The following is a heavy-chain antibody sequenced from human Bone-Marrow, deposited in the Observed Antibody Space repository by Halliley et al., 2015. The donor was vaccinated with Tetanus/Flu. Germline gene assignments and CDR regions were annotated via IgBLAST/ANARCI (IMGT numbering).Heavy chain of an antibody. V-gene: IGHV3-48*03. CDR3: AREVYTDYYYYFYGMDV. D-gene: IGHD3-3*01. Sequence: SSSGTIISYADSVKGRFTIFRDNAKNALYLQMNSLRAEDTAIYYCAREVYTDYYYYFYGMDVWGQGTTVTVSS. J-gene: IGHJ6*02. CDR2: SSSGTII.